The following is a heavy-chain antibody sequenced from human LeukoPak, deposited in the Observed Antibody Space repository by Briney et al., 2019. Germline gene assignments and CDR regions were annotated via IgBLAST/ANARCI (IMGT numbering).Heavy chain of an antibody. D-gene: IGHD3-9*01. CDR2: ISGDGGST. CDR3: AKDGGLLVNSAFDI. V-gene: IGHV3-43*02. Sequence: GGSLRLSCAAPGFTFDDYAMHWFRQAPGKGLKWVSLISGDGGSTYYADPVKGRSTISRDNSKNSLYLQINSLRTQHTSLYDCAKDGGLLVNSAFDIWGQGTMVTVSS. J-gene: IGHJ3*02. CDR1: GFTFDDYA.